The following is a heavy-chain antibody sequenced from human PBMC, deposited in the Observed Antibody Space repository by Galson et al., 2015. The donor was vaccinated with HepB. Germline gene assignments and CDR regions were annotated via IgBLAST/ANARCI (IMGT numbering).Heavy chain of an antibody. J-gene: IGHJ4*02. CDR3: ARDLGGDYGSGV. Sequence: SLRLSCAASGFTFEDLGMHWVRQAPGKGLEWVSGIDWKSNSIGYADSVKGRFTISRDDAKNSLYLQMNSLRAEDTAVYYCARDLGGDYGSGVWGQGTLVTVSS. V-gene: IGHV3-9*01. CDR1: GFTFEDLG. D-gene: IGHD3-10*01. CDR2: IDWKSNSI.